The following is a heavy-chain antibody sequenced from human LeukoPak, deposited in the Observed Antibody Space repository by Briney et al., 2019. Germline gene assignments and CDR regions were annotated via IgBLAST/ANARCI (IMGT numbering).Heavy chain of an antibody. J-gene: IGHJ4*02. CDR3: ARDPYDYVWGGYRSFDY. CDR2: ISAYNGNT. CDR1: GYTFTSYG. D-gene: IGHD3-16*02. V-gene: IGHV1-18*01. Sequence: ASVKVSCKASGYTFTSYGISWVRQAPGQGLEWMGWISAYNGNTNYAQRLQGRVTMTTDTSTSTAYMELRSLRSDDTAVYYCARDPYDYVWGGYRSFDYWGQGTLVTVSS.